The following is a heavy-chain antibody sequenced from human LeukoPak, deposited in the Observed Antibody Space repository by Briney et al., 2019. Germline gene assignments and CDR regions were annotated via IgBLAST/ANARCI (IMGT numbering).Heavy chain of an antibody. CDR3: VRAGPAAPLDY. V-gene: IGHV1-2*02. J-gene: IGHJ4*02. CDR1: GYSFTDYY. D-gene: IGHD2-15*01. Sequence: ASVKVSCKASGYSFTDYYIHWVRQAPGQVFEWMGWINPKSGATDYSQKFQGRVTLTRDTSIAAAYMELSNLRSDDTAVYYCVRAGPAAPLDYWGQGTLVTVSP. CDR2: INPKSGAT.